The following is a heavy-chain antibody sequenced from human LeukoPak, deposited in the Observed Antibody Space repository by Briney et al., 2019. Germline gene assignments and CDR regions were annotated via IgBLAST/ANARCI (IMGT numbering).Heavy chain of an antibody. CDR2: ISHDVQFK. CDR1: GFSFSSYG. CDR3: AKGPIPIHYYYGMDV. Sequence: GGSLRLSCAASGFSFSSYGLPWVRQAPGKGLECVAVISHDVQFKYYADSVRGRFTVSRDNSNNTLYLQMTGLRPEDTAVYYCAKGPIPIHYYYGMDVWGQGTTVAVSS. V-gene: IGHV3-30*18. J-gene: IGHJ6*02.